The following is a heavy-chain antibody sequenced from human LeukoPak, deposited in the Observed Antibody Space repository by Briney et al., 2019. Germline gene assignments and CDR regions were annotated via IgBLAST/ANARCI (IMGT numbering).Heavy chain of an antibody. Sequence: PGGSLRLSCVGSGFIFSSYDMGWVRQAPGKGLEWVSSINRAGDRTYYEDSVKGRFTISRDNSRNTMYLQMNSLRAEDTAVYYCARGESFASDVWGQGTMVTVSS. CDR3: ARGESFASDV. V-gene: IGHV3-23*01. CDR1: GFIFSSYD. J-gene: IGHJ3*01. CDR2: INRAGDRT.